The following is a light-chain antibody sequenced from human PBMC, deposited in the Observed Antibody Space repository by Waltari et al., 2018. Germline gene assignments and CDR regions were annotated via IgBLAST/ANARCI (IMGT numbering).Light chain of an antibody. Sequence: DIQLTQSPSFLSASVGDRVTITCRASQGIATFLSWYQLKPGKAPELLIYDASTLQTGVPSRFSASGSGTDFTLTISSLQPDDFATYYCQQYSSYPTWTFGQGTKVEIK. CDR2: DAS. CDR1: QGIATF. CDR3: QQYSSYPTWT. V-gene: IGKV1-9*01. J-gene: IGKJ1*01.